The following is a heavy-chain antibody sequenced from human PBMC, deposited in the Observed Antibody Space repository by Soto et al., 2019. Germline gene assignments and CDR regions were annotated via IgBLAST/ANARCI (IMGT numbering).Heavy chain of an antibody. CDR2: IIPILGIA. V-gene: IGHV1-69*02. CDR1: GDTFSRYT. Sequence: SVKVSCKASGDTFSRYTISWVRQAPGQGLEWMGRIIPILGIANYAQKFQGRVTITADKSTSTAYMELSSLRSEDTAVYYCAVKVPYYGMDVWGQGTTVTVSS. J-gene: IGHJ6*02. CDR3: AVKVPYYGMDV.